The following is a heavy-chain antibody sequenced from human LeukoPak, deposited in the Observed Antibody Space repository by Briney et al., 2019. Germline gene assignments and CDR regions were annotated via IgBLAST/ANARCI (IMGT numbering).Heavy chain of an antibody. CDR1: GYTFTTYA. Sequence: ASVKVSCKASGYTFTTYAMHWVRQAPGQRLEWMGWINAGNGNTKYSQKFQGRVTITRDTSASTAYMELSSLRSEDTAVYYCARGQSIYIAAAGFDYWGQGTLVTVSS. J-gene: IGHJ4*02. CDR3: ARGQSIYIAAAGFDY. D-gene: IGHD6-13*01. CDR2: INAGNGNT. V-gene: IGHV1-3*01.